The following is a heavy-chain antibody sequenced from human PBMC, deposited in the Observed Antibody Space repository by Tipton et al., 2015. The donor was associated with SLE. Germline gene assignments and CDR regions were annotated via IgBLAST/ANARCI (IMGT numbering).Heavy chain of an antibody. CDR3: ARVRVGATDDAFDI. V-gene: IGHV3-48*03. Sequence: SLRLSCAASGFTFSSYEMNWVRQAPGKGLEWVSYISSSGNTIYYADSVKGRFTISRDNAKNSLYLQMNSLRAEDTAVYYCARVRVGATDDAFDIWGQGTMVTVSS. CDR1: GFTFSSYE. J-gene: IGHJ3*02. D-gene: IGHD1-26*01. CDR2: ISSSGNTI.